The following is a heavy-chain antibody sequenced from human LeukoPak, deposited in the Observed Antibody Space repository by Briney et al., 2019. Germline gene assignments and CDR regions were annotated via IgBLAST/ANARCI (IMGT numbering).Heavy chain of an antibody. CDR3: ARGDLILGTTSYYYGMDV. Sequence: SQTLSLTCAISGDSVSSNSAAWNWIRQSPSRGLEWLGRTYYRSKWYNDYAVSVKSRITINPDTSKNQFSLQLNSVTPEDTAVYYCARGDLILGTTSYYYGMDVWGQGTTVTVSS. CDR1: GDSVSSNSAA. D-gene: IGHD1-1*01. J-gene: IGHJ6*02. CDR2: TYYRSKWYN. V-gene: IGHV6-1*01.